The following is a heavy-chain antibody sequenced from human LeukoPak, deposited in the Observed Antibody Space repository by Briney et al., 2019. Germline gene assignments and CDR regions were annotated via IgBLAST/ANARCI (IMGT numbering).Heavy chain of an antibody. CDR1: GFTVSSNY. CDR3: ARGVTFEYYYYYYMDV. J-gene: IGHJ6*03. V-gene: IGHV3-53*01. CDR2: IYSGGST. D-gene: IGHD2-21*02. Sequence: PGGSLRLSCAASGFTVSSNYMSWVRQAPGKGLEWVSVIYSGGSTYYADSVKGRFIISRDNSKNTLYLQMNSLRAEDTAVYYCARGVTFEYYYYYYMDVWGKGTTVTVSS.